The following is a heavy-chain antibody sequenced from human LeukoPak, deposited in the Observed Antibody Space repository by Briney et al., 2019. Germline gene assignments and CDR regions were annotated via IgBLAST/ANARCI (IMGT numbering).Heavy chain of an antibody. Sequence: SETLSLTCAVYGGSFSGYYWSWIRQPAGKGLEWIGEINHSGSTNYNPSLKSRVTRSVDTSKNQFSLKLSSVTAADTAVYYCARGDYYDSSGYISYWGQGTLVTVSS. J-gene: IGHJ4*02. D-gene: IGHD3-22*01. V-gene: IGHV4-34*01. CDR3: ARGDYYDSSGYISY. CDR2: INHSGST. CDR1: GGSFSGYY.